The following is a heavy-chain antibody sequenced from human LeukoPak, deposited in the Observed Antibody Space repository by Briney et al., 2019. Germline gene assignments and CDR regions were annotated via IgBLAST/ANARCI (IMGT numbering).Heavy chain of an antibody. Sequence: QSGGSLRLSCAASGFTFSSYGMHWVRQAPGKGLEWVAVISHDGSNKYYADSVKGRFTISRGNSKYTLYLQMNSLRAEDTAVYYCAKFSMTTVTPFDYWGQGTLVTVSS. J-gene: IGHJ4*02. CDR2: ISHDGSNK. CDR1: GFTFSSYG. CDR3: AKFSMTTVTPFDY. V-gene: IGHV3-30*18. D-gene: IGHD4-11*01.